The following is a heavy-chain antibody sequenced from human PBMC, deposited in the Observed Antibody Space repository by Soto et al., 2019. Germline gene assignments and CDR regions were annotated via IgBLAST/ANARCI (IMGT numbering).Heavy chain of an antibody. CDR3: VRDGTKTLRDWFDP. V-gene: IGHV4-38-2*02. Sequence: PSETLSLTCSVSGFSIASGYYWGWIRQPPGKGLEWIATIFHTGRSYSNPSLKGRVSISVDTSSDQISLRLTSVTAADTAVYYCVRDGTKTLRDWFDPWGQGISVTVSS. CDR2: IFHTGRS. J-gene: IGHJ5*02. D-gene: IGHD1-1*01. CDR1: GFSIASGYY.